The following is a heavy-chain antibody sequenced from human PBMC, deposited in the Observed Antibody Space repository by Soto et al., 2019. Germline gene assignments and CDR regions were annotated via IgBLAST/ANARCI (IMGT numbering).Heavy chain of an antibody. D-gene: IGHD1-7*01. CDR3: AAGLIGTSSDYYYGMDA. CDR1: GFTFSDHY. J-gene: IGHJ6*02. CDR2: SRNRGNSYTT. Sequence: GGSLRLSCAASGFTFSDHYMDWVRQAPGKGLEWVGRSRNRGNSYTTEYAASVKGRFTISGDNSKKSLYLQMSSLKTEDTAGYYCAAGLIGTSSDYYYGMDAWGQGTTVTVSS. V-gene: IGHV3-72*01.